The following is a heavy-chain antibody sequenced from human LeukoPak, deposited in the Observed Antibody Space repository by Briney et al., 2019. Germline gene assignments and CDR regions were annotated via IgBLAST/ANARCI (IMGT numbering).Heavy chain of an antibody. J-gene: IGHJ3*02. Sequence: GESLKISCKGSGYSFTSYWIGWVRQMPGKGLEWMGIIYPGDSDTRYSPSFQGQVTISADKSISTAYLQWSSLKASDTAMYYCARRRYYYDSSGPHDAFDIWGQGTMVTVSS. D-gene: IGHD3-22*01. CDR3: ARRRYYYDSSGPHDAFDI. CDR2: IYPGDSDT. CDR1: GYSFTSYW. V-gene: IGHV5-51*01.